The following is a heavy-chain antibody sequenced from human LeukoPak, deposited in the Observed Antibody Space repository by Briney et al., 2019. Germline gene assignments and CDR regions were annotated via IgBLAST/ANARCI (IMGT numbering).Heavy chain of an antibody. D-gene: IGHD1-1*01. V-gene: IGHV3-15*07. CDR2: IKSKVDGGTT. CDR3: IADTPPWNPYGLDY. CDR1: GFTFSSAW. Sequence: GGSLRLSCAPSGFTFSSAWMHWVRQAPGKGLEWIGRIKSKVDGGTTDYAAPVKGRFTISRDDLENMLYLQMNSLKTEDTAVYYCIADTPPWNPYGLDYWGQGTLVTVSS. J-gene: IGHJ4*02.